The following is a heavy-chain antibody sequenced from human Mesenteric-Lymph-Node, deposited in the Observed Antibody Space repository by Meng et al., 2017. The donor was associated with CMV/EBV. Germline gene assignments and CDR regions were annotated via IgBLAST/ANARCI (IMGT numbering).Heavy chain of an antibody. CDR3: ARDHRGLGPTLDAFDI. CDR2: IYYSGST. CDR1: GGSISSGDYY. D-gene: IGHD1-26*01. V-gene: IGHV4-30-4*08. Sequence: SETLSLTCTVSGGSISSGDYYWSWIRQPPGKGLEWIGYIYYSGSTYYNPSLKSRVTISVDTSKNQFSLKLSSVTAADTAVYYCARDHRGLGPTLDAFDIWGQGTVVTVSS. J-gene: IGHJ3*02.